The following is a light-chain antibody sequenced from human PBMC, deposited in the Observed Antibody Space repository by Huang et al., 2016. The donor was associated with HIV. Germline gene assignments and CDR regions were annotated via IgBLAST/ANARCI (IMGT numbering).Light chain of an antibody. Sequence: VLMTHSPPSLPVTLGQPAAISCRSSQTLVNTDGNTYLHWFLQRPGQSPRRLIYKVSNRDPGVPDRCSGSGSGIEFTLTISRVEAEDVGVYYCMQGTHWPPGTFGQGTKVEIK. CDR3: MQGTHWPPGT. V-gene: IGKV2-30*01. J-gene: IGKJ1*01. CDR2: KVS. CDR1: QTLVNTDGNTY.